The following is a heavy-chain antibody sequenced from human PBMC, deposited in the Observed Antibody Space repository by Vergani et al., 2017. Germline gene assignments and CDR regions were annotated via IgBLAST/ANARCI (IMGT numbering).Heavy chain of an antibody. CDR3: AREDGDYYYYYGMDV. Sequence: QVQLVQSGAEVKKPGASVKVFCKASGYTFTGYYMHWVRQAPGQGLEWMGWINPNSGGTNYAQKFQGRVTMTRDTSISTAYMELSRLRSDDTAGYYCAREDGDYYYYYGMDVWGQGTTVTVCS. CDR2: INPNSGGT. CDR1: GYTFTGYY. J-gene: IGHJ6*02. D-gene: IGHD4-17*01. V-gene: IGHV1-2*02.